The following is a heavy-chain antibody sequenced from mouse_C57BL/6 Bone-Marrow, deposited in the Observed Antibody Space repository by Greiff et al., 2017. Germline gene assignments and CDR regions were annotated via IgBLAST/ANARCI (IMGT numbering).Heavy chain of an antibody. CDR1: EYEFPSHD. J-gene: IGHJ3*01. CDR3: ARWGPYDDPFAY. D-gene: IGHD2-3*01. Sequence: VQLEESGGGFVQPGVSLKLPCESNEYEFPSHDMSWVRQPPEKRLALVAAINSDGGSTYYPDTMERRFIISRDKTKKTLYLQMSSLRAEDTALDYWARWGPYDDPFAYWGQGTLVTVAA. V-gene: IGHV5-2*01. CDR2: INSDGGST.